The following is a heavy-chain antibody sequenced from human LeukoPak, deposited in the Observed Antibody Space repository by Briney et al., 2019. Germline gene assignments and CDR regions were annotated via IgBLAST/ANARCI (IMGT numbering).Heavy chain of an antibody. Sequence: GGSLRLSCAASGFTVSSNYMSWVRQAPGKGLEWVSVIYSGGSTYYADSVKGRFTISRDNSKNTLYLQVNSLRVEDTAVYHCARTPSSGWYYFDYWGQGTLVTVSS. CDR3: ARTPSSGWYYFDY. J-gene: IGHJ4*02. D-gene: IGHD6-19*01. CDR2: IYSGGST. V-gene: IGHV3-53*01. CDR1: GFTVSSNY.